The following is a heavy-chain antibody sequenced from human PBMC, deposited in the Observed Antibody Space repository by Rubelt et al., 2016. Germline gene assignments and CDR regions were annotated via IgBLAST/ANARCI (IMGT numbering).Heavy chain of an antibody. V-gene: IGHV1-46*01. Sequence: GQGLEWMGIINPSGSSTKYAQKFQGRVTMTRDTSTSTVYMELSSLRSDDTALYYCARAGGNYAFIGFDHWGQGALVTVSS. CDR3: ARAGGNYAFIGFDH. J-gene: IGHJ4*02. D-gene: IGHD4-11*01. CDR2: INPSGSST.